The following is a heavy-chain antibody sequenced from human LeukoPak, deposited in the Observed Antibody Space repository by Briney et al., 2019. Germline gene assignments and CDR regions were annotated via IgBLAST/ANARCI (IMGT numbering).Heavy chain of an antibody. CDR1: GFSFSRHG. V-gene: IGHV3-30*02. CDR3: AKDGELHDFWSVYYKKYYYYMDV. CDR2: IRYDGSNK. J-gene: IGHJ6*03. Sequence: GGSLRLSCLASGFSFSRHGMHWVRQAPGKGLEWVAFIRYDGSNKYYADSVKGRFTISRDNPKNTLYLQMNSLRAEDTAVYYCAKDGELHDFWSVYYKKYYYYMDVWGKGTTVTVSS. D-gene: IGHD3-3*01.